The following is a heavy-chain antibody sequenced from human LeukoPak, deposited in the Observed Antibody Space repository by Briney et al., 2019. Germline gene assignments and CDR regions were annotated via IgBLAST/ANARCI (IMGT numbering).Heavy chain of an antibody. Sequence: APVKVSCKASGYTFTSYGISWVRRAPGQGLEWMGWISAYNGNTNYAQKLQGRVTMTTDTSTSTAYMELRSLRSDDTAVYYCARPASGYSPALGLDYWGQGTLVTVSS. CDR3: ARPASGYSPALGLDY. D-gene: IGHD5-18*01. J-gene: IGHJ4*02. CDR1: GYTFTSYG. CDR2: ISAYNGNT. V-gene: IGHV1-18*04.